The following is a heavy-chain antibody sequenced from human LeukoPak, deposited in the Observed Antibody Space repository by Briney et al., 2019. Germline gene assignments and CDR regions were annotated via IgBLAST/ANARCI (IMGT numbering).Heavy chain of an antibody. CDR1: VYAFSDYY. Sequence: ASVKVSCKASVYAFSDYYIHCVPGAPGQGLEGMGWVNPNSGDTNLAQKFQGRVTMTRDTSINSAYIDLNSLRSDDTAVYYCARGRSREHSDGYCHFDNWGQGTLVTVSS. CDR2: VNPNSGDT. CDR3: ARGRSREHSDGYCHFDN. V-gene: IGHV1-2*02. D-gene: IGHD2-21*01. J-gene: IGHJ4*02.